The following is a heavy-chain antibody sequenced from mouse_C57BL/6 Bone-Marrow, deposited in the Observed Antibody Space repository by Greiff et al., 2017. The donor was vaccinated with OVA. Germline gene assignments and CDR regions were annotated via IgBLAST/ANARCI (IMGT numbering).Heavy chain of an antibody. J-gene: IGHJ4*01. V-gene: IGHV3-1*01. CDR2: ISYSGST. Sequence: EVQGVESGPGMVKPSQSLSLTCTVTGYSITSGYDWHWIRHFPGNKLEWMGYISYSGSTNYNPSLKSRISITHDTSKNHFFLKLNSVTTEDTATYYCAFSNLYAMDYWGQGTSVTVSS. D-gene: IGHD2-5*01. CDR3: AFSNLYAMDY. CDR1: GYSITSGYD.